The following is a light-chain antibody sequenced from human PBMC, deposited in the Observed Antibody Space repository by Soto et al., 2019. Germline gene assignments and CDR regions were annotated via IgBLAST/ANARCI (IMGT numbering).Light chain of an antibody. J-gene: IGLJ2*01. V-gene: IGLV2-14*01. CDR2: DVS. CDR3: SSYTSSSLVV. Sequence: QSALTQPASVSGSPGQSITISCTGTSSDVGGYNYVSWYQQHPGKAPKLMIYDVSNRPSGVSNRFSGSKSGNTASLTISGLQAEDEADYCSSYTSSSLVVFGGGTKLTVL. CDR1: SSDVGGYNY.